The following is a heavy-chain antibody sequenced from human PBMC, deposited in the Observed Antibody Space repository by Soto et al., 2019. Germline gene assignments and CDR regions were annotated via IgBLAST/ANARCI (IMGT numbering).Heavy chain of an antibody. V-gene: IGHV4-4*02. D-gene: IGHD3-9*01. Sequence: QVQLQESGPGLVKPSGTLSLTCAVSSGSISSSNWWSWVRQPPGKGLEWIGEIYHSGSTNYNPSLKSRVTISVAKSKNQFSLKLSSVTAADTAVYYCARVTKYYDILTGYGSYGNWFDPWGQGTLVTVSS. J-gene: IGHJ5*02. CDR2: IYHSGST. CDR1: SGSISSSNW. CDR3: ARVTKYYDILTGYGSYGNWFDP.